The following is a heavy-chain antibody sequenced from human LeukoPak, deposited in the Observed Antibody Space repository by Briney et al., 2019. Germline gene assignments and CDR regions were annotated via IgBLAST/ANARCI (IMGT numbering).Heavy chain of an antibody. Sequence: GGSLRLSCAASGFTFSSYAMSWVRQAPGKGLEWVSAISGSGDSTYYADSVKGRFTISRDNSKNTLYLQMNSLRAEDTAVYYCAKDRRRAGGVSDAFDIWGQGTMVTVSS. CDR1: GFTFSSYA. CDR2: ISGSGDST. D-gene: IGHD2-8*02. CDR3: AKDRRRAGGVSDAFDI. V-gene: IGHV3-23*01. J-gene: IGHJ3*02.